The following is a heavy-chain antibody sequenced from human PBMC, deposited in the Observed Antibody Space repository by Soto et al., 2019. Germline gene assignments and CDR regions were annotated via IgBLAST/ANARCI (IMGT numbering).Heavy chain of an antibody. CDR1: GGSIGSGGYS. CDR2: IYHSGST. CDR3: ARDFSRPPLTEWFDP. D-gene: IGHD6-6*01. Sequence: SETLSLTCAVSGGSIGSGGYSWSWIRQLPVKGLEWIGYIYHSGSTYYNPSLKSRVTISVERSKNHFSLKLSSVTAADTTVYYCARDFSRPPLTEWFDPWGQGTLVTVSS. V-gene: IGHV4-30-2*01. J-gene: IGHJ5*02.